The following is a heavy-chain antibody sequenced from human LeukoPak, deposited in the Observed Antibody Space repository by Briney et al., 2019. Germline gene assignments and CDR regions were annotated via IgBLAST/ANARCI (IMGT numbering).Heavy chain of an antibody. CDR1: GFIFSTFW. CDR2: ISGSGGST. V-gene: IGHV3-23*01. CDR3: AKRGGITMVRGVPYYMDV. Sequence: GGSLGLSCVASGFIFSTFWMSWVRQAPGKGLEWVSAISGSGGSTYYADSVKGRFTISRDNSKNTLYLQMNSLRAEDTAVYYCAKRGGITMVRGVPYYMDVWGKGTTVTISS. D-gene: IGHD3-10*01. J-gene: IGHJ6*03.